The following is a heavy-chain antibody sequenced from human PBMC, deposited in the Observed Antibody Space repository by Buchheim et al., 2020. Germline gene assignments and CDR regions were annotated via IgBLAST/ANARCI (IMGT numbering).Heavy chain of an antibody. J-gene: IGHJ6*03. V-gene: IGHV3-11*01. Sequence: QVQLVESGGGLVKPGGSLRLSCAASGFTFSDYYMSWIRQAPGKGLEWLSYISSSGSTIKYAESVKGRFTISRDNAKHSLSLQMNSLRAEDTAVYYCARTRSYCSSGEMYCYYYMDVWGRGTT. D-gene: IGHD3-10*01. CDR1: GFTFSDYY. CDR3: ARTRSYCSSGEMYCYYYMDV. CDR2: ISSSGSTI.